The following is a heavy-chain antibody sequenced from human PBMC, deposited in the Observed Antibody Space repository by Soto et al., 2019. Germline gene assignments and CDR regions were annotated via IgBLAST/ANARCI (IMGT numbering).Heavy chain of an antibody. CDR3: ARVGCGGDCYYYYYYGMDV. V-gene: IGHV3-74*01. CDR2: INSDGSST. CDR1: GFTFSSSW. Sequence: EVQLVESGGGLVQPGGSLRLSCAASGFTFSSSWMHWVRQAPGKGLVWVSRINSDGSSTTYADSVKGRFTVSRDNDKNTLYLQMNTLRAEDTAVYFCARVGCGGDCYYYYYYGMDVWGQGTTVTVSS. D-gene: IGHD2-21*02. J-gene: IGHJ6*02.